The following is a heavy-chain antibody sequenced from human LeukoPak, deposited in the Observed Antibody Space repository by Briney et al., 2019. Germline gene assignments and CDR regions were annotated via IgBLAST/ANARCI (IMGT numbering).Heavy chain of an antibody. J-gene: IGHJ4*02. V-gene: IGHV4-61*02. CDR3: ARDLENYYGSSGYYTWYFDY. Sequence: SETLSLTCTVSGGSISSGSYYWSWIRQPAGKGLEWIGRIYTSGSNNYNPSLKSRVTISVDTSKDQFSLKLSSVTAADTAVYYCARDLENYYGSSGYYTWYFDYWGQGTLVTVSS. D-gene: IGHD3-22*01. CDR2: IYTSGSN. CDR1: GGSISSGSYY.